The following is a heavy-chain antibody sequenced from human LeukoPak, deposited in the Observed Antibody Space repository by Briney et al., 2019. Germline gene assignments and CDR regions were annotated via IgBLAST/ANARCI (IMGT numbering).Heavy chain of an antibody. CDR2: INSDGSST. D-gene: IGHD2-2*01. Sequence: GRSLRLSCAASGFTFSSYWMHWVRQAPGKGLVWVSRINSDGSSTSYADSVKGRFTISRDNAKNTLYLQMNSLRAEDTAVYYCARGYCSSTSCYSLSNWFDPWGQGTLVTVSS. CDR3: ARGYCSSTSCYSLSNWFDP. CDR1: GFTFSSYW. V-gene: IGHV3-74*01. J-gene: IGHJ5*02.